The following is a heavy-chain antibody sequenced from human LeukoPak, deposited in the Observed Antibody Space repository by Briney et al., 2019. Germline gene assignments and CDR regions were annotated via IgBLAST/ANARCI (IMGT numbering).Heavy chain of an antibody. CDR3: ARDLPPSPIAAAGTGYFDC. CDR2: ISAYNGNT. J-gene: IGHJ4*02. D-gene: IGHD6-13*01. V-gene: IGHV1-18*01. CDR1: GYTFTSYG. Sequence: GASVKVSCKASGYTFTSYGISWVRQAPGQGLEWMGWISAYNGNTNYAQKLQGRVTMTTDTSTSTAYMELRSLRSDDTAVYYCARDLPPSPIAAAGTGYFDCWGQGTLVTVSS.